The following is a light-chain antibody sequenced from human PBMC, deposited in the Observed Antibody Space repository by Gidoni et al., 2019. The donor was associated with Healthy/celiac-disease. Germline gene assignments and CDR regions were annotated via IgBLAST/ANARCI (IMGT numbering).Light chain of an antibody. Sequence: DIQMTQSPSSLSASVGDRVTITFQASYDISNFLNWYQQKPGKAPKLLIYDASNFENGGPSRFSGSGSGTDFTFTISSLQPEDIATYYCQQYDNLQFTFGPGTKVDIK. CDR1: YDISNF. V-gene: IGKV1-33*01. J-gene: IGKJ3*01. CDR3: QQYDNLQFT. CDR2: DAS.